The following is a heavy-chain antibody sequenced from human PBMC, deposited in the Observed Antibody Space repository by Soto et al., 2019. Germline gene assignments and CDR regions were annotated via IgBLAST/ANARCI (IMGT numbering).Heavy chain of an antibody. CDR3: ARDAIGYSYGLNWFDP. V-gene: IGHV1-69*13. D-gene: IGHD5-18*01. CDR2: IIPIFGTA. CDR1: GGTFSSYA. J-gene: IGHJ5*02. Sequence: SVKVSCKASGGTFSSYAISWVRQAPVQGLEWMGGIIPIFGTANYAQKFQGRVTITADESTSTAYMELSSLRSEDTAVYYCARDAIGYSYGLNWFDPWGQGTLVTVSS.